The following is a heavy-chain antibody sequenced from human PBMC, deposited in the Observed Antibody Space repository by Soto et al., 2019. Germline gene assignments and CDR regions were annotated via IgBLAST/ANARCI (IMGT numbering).Heavy chain of an antibody. J-gene: IGHJ4*02. CDR1: GGSISSGGYY. Sequence: SETLSLTCTVSGGSISSGGYYWSWIRQHPGKGLEWIGYIYYSGSTYYNPSLKSRVTISVDTSKNQFSLKLSSVTAADTAVYYCARDLAVAGHFDYWGQGTLVTVSS. D-gene: IGHD6-19*01. CDR2: IYYSGST. V-gene: IGHV4-31*03. CDR3: ARDLAVAGHFDY.